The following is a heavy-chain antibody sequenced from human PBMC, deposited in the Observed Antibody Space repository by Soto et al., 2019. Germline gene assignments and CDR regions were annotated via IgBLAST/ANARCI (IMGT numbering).Heavy chain of an antibody. CDR1: GFTISSYG. CDR3: AKDLYDYIWGSYRLFDY. J-gene: IGHJ4*02. V-gene: IGHV3-30*18. D-gene: IGHD3-16*02. CDR2: ISYDGSNK. Sequence: QVQLVESGGGVVQPGRSLRLSCAASGFTISSYGMHWVRQAPGKGLEWVAVISYDGSNKYYADSVKGRFTISRDNSKNTLYLQMNSLRAEDTAVYYCAKDLYDYIWGSYRLFDYWGQGTLVTVSS.